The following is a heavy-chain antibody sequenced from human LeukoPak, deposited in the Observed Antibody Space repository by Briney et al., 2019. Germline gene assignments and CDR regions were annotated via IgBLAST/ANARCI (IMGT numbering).Heavy chain of an antibody. CDR3: ARLPTVVTRVAFDI. Sequence: PSETLSLTCTVSGNSISTYYWSSIRQPAGKGLEWIGRIYTSGSTNYNPSLKSRVTMSIDTSKSQFSLKLSSVTAADTAVYYCARLPTVVTRVAFDIWGQGTMVTVSS. D-gene: IGHD4-23*01. CDR2: IYTSGST. J-gene: IGHJ3*02. CDR1: GNSISTYY. V-gene: IGHV4-4*07.